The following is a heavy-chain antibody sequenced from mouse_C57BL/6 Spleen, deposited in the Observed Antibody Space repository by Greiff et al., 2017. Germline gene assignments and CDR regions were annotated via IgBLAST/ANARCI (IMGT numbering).Heavy chain of an antibody. Sequence: QVQLQQPGAELVRPGTSVKLSCKASGYTFTSYWMHWVKQRPGQGLEWIGVIDPSDSYTNYNQKFKGKATLTVDTSSSTAYMQLSSLTSEDSAVYYCARSGETGFAYWGQGTLVTVSA. J-gene: IGHJ3*01. CDR2: IDPSDSYT. D-gene: IGHD4-1*01. CDR3: ARSGETGFAY. CDR1: GYTFTSYW. V-gene: IGHV1-59*01.